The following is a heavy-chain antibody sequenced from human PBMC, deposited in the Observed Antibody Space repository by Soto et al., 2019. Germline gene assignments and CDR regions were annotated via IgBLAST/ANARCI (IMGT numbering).Heavy chain of an antibody. CDR3: ARRIVGSSAFDI. CDR1: GGSLSNGTYY. Sequence: QVQLQESGPGLVKPSETLSLTCTVSGGSLSNGTYYWIWIRQPPGKGLEWIGYIHYSGSTNYNPSLKSRVTILVDTSNNQFSLKLSSVTAADTAVYYCARRIVGSSAFDIWGQGTMVTVSS. CDR2: IHYSGST. V-gene: IGHV4-61*01. J-gene: IGHJ3*02. D-gene: IGHD1-26*01.